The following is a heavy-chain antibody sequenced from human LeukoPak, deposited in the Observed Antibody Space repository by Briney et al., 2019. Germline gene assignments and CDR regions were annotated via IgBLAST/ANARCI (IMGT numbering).Heavy chain of an antibody. CDR1: GFTFSDYY. Sequence: PGGSLRLSCAASGFTFSDYYMSWIRQAPGKGLEWVSYISSSGSTIYYADSVKGRFTVSRDNAKNSLYPQMNSLRAEDTAVYYCARDGCTSCPIDYWGQGTLVTVSS. V-gene: IGHV3-11*04. CDR3: ARDGCTSCPIDY. J-gene: IGHJ4*02. CDR2: ISSSGSTI. D-gene: IGHD2-2*01.